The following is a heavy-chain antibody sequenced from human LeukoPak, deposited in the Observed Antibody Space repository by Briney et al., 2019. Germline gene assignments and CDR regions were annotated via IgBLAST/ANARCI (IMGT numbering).Heavy chain of an antibody. CDR3: ARIAAAFYYGMDV. V-gene: IGHV4-59*01. D-gene: IGHD6-13*01. CDR2: IYYSGST. CDR1: DGSINSYY. Sequence: SETLSLTCTVSDGSINSYYWSWIRQPPGKGLEWIGYIYYSGSTNYNPSLKSRVTISVDTSKNQFSLKLSSVTAADTAVYYCARIAAAFYYGMDVWGQGTTVTVSS. J-gene: IGHJ6*02.